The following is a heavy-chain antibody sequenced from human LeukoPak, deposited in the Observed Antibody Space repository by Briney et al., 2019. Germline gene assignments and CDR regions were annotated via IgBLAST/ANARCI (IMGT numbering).Heavy chain of an antibody. D-gene: IGHD5-24*01. CDR2: IWYDGSNK. CDR1: GFTFSSYG. CDR3: ARESEMATMGGFFDY. V-gene: IGHV3-33*01. Sequence: GGSLRLSCAASGFTFSSYGMHWVRQAPGKGLEWVAVIWYDGSNKYYADSVKGRFTISRDNSKNTLYLQMNSLRAEDTVVYYCARESEMATMGGFFDYWGQGTLVTVSS. J-gene: IGHJ4*02.